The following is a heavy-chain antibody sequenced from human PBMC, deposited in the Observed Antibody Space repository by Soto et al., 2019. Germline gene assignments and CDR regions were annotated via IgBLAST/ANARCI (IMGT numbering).Heavy chain of an antibody. CDR3: ARMGYSSTYYPRALDY. J-gene: IGHJ4*02. V-gene: IGHV4-4*02. CDR2: IHHRGNT. Sequence: QVQLQESGPGLVKPSGTLSLTCAVSGASISSSHWWSWVRQSPGKGLEWIGEIHHRGNTNYNPSLKSRVTLSLDKSNNQFSLKLTSLAAADTAMYFSARMGYSSTYYPRALDYWGQGTRVTVSS. CDR1: GASISSSHW. D-gene: IGHD6-13*01.